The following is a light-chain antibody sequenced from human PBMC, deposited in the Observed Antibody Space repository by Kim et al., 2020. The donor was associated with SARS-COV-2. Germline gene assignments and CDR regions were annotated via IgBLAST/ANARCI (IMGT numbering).Light chain of an antibody. CDR2: QDS. CDR3: QAWDSSTHWV. Sequence: SYELTQPPSVSVSPGQTASITCSGDKLGDKYACWYQQKPGQSPVLVIYQDSKRPSGIPERFSGSNSGNTATLTISGTQAMDEADYYCQAWDSSTHWVFGGGTKVTVL. CDR1: KLGDKY. V-gene: IGLV3-1*01. J-gene: IGLJ3*02.